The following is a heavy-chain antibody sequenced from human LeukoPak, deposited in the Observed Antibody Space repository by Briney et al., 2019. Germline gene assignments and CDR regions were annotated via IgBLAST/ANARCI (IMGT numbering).Heavy chain of an antibody. D-gene: IGHD3-22*01. CDR2: ISGTGGST. CDR3: ARDDGGMRVDETGFDY. CDR1: GFTFSTYA. J-gene: IGHJ4*02. V-gene: IGHV3-23*01. Sequence: PGGSLRLSCAASGFTFSTYAMTWVRQAPGKGLEWVSLISGTGGSTYYADAMKGRITISRDNAKNSLYLQMHSLRAEDTAIYYCARDDGGMRVDETGFDYWGQGTLVTVSS.